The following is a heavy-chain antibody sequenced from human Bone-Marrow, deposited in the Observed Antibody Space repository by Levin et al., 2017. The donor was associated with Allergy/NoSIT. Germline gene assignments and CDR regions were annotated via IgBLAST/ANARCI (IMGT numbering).Heavy chain of an antibody. CDR2: ISYDGSNK. V-gene: IGHV3-30*18. J-gene: IGHJ2*01. Sequence: PGGSLRLSCEASGFNFSGFTFSSYGMHWVRQAPGKGLEWVAAISYDGSNKKYADSVKGRFTISRDNSKNTLYLQMNSLRVEDTALFYCAKGTGGTGRYFDVWGRGTLVTVSS. D-gene: IGHD7-27*01. CDR3: AKGTGGTGRYFDV. CDR1: GFNFSGFTFSSYG.